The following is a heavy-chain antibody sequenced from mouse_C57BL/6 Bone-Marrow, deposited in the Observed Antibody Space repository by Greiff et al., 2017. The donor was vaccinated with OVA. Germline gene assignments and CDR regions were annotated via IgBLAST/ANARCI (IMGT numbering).Heavy chain of an antibody. CDR1: GYTFTSYC. D-gene: IGHD2-12*01. CDR3: ARRRRGPACFAY. CDR2: IYPRSGST. V-gene: IGHV1-81*01. J-gene: IGHJ3*01. Sequence: VQLQQSGAELVRPGASVKLSCKASGYTFTSYCISWVKQRTGQGLEWIGEIYPRSGSTYYNEKFKGKATLTVDKSSSTAYMELSSLTSEDSAVEFWARRRRGPACFAYWGQGTLVTVSA.